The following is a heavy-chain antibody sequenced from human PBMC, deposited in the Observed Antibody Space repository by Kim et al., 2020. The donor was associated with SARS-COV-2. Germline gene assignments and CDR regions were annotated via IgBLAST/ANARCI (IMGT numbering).Heavy chain of an antibody. V-gene: IGHV1-18*01. J-gene: IGHJ4*02. CDR2: ISAYNGNT. Sequence: ASVKVSCKASGYTFTSYGISWVRQAPGQGLEWMGWISAYNGNTNYAQKLQGRVTMTTDTSTSTAYMELRSLRSDDTAVYYCARAVTYYYDSSGYSDPTYFSYYFDYWGQGTLVTVSS. CDR1: GYTFTSYG. CDR3: ARAVTYYYDSSGYSDPTYFSYYFDY. D-gene: IGHD3-22*01.